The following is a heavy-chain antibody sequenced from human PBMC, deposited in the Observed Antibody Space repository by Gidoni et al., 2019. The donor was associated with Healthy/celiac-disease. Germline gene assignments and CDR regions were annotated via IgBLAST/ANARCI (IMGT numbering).Heavy chain of an antibody. CDR1: GFPFSSYG. Sequence: QVQLVESGGGVVQPGRSLRLSCAASGFPFSSYGLHWVRQAPGKGLEWMAVIWYDGSNKYYADSVKGRFTISRDNSKNTLYLQMNSLRAEYTAVYYCARETTDGGNPDYWGQGTLVTVSS. D-gene: IGHD2-15*01. CDR3: ARETTDGGNPDY. V-gene: IGHV3-33*01. CDR2: IWYDGSNK. J-gene: IGHJ4*02.